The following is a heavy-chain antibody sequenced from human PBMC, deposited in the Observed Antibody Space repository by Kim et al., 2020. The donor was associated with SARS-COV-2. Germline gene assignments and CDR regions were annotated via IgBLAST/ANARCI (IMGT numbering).Heavy chain of an antibody. CDR2: ISSSSSYT. CDR3: ARHGGLLTGYRTDAFDI. Sequence: GGSLRLSCAASGFTFSDYYMSWIRQVPGKGLEWVSYISSSSSYTNYADSVKGRFTISRDNAKNSLYLQMNSLRAEDTAVYYCARHGGLLTGYRTDAFDIWGAGRMVTVSS. D-gene: IGHD3-9*01. CDR1: GFTFSDYY. J-gene: IGHJ3*02. V-gene: IGHV3-11*06.